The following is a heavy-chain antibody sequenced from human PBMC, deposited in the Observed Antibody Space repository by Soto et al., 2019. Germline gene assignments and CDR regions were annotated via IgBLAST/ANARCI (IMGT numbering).Heavy chain of an antibody. CDR1: GFTFSSYS. J-gene: IGHJ5*02. CDR2: ISSSSSYI. CDR3: ARDTYYYGSGSYGP. Sequence: EVQLVESGGGLVKPGGSLRLSCAASGFTFSSYSMNWVRQAPGKGLEWVSSISSSSSYICYADSVKGRFTISRDNAKNSLYLQMNSLRAEDTAVYYCARDTYYYGSGSYGPWGQGTLVTVSS. D-gene: IGHD3-10*01. V-gene: IGHV3-21*01.